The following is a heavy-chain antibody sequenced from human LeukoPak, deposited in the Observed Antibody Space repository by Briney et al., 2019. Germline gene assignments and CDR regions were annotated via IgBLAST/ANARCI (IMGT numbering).Heavy chain of an antibody. CDR3: ASVLSPTTVTTYSPYDY. J-gene: IGHJ4*02. V-gene: IGHV1-2*02. CDR1: GYTFTDYY. D-gene: IGHD4-17*01. Sequence: ASVKLSCKASGYTFTDYYMHWVRQAPGQGLEWMGWINPNSGDTNYAQKFQGRVTMTRDTSITTAYMELSRLRSDDTAVYYCASVLSPTTVTTYSPYDYWGQGTLVTVSS. CDR2: INPNSGDT.